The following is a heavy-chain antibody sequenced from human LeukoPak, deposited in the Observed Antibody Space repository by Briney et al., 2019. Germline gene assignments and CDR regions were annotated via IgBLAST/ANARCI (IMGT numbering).Heavy chain of an antibody. CDR1: GGSISDYF. J-gene: IGHJ4*02. CDR2: IYSSGST. V-gene: IGHV4-4*07. Sequence: SETLSLTCTVSGGSISDYFWSWIRQPAGKGLEWIGRIYSSGSTLYNPSLKSRVTMSVDTSKNQFSLRLTSVTAADTAVYYCARGPYCGNDCYFDSWGRGTLFTVSS. D-gene: IGHD2-21*01. CDR3: ARGPYCGNDCYFDS.